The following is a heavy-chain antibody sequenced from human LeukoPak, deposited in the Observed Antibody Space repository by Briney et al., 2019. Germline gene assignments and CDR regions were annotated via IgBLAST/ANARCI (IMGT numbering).Heavy chain of an antibody. D-gene: IGHD3-10*01. J-gene: IGHJ4*02. Sequence: SETLSLTCTVSGGSISSGDYYWSWIRQPPGKGLEWIGYIYYSGSTYYNPSLKSRVTISVDTSKNQFSLKLSSVTAADTAVYYCARARYYYGSGSYDYWGQGTLVTVSS. V-gene: IGHV4-30-4*01. CDR2: IYYSGST. CDR1: GGSISSGDYY. CDR3: ARARYYYGSGSYDY.